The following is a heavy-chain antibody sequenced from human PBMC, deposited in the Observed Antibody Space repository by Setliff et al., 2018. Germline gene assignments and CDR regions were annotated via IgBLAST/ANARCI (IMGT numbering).Heavy chain of an antibody. J-gene: IGHJ4*02. CDR1: GGPIGSGTSS. Sequence: PSETLSLTCHVSGGPIGSGTSSWSWIRQQPGKGLEWIGYIARSGGTYSNPSLKGRVTMSVDTSENRFSLNLTPVSAADTAVYYCARDADNWGQGTLVTVSS. CDR2: IARSGGT. V-gene: IGHV4-30-2*01. CDR3: ARDADN.